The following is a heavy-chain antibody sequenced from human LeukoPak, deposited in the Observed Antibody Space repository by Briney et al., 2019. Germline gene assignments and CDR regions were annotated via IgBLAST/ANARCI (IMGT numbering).Heavy chain of an antibody. Sequence: TGGSLRLSCAASGFTFSRYWMHWVRQAPGKGLVWVSRIKSDGSTTTYADSVKGRFTISRDNAKNTLYLQMNSLRAEDTAVYFCAREFRKSPTGGWGQGTLVTVSS. CDR2: IKSDGSTT. D-gene: IGHD1-14*01. CDR1: GFTFSRYW. CDR3: AREFRKSPTGG. V-gene: IGHV3-74*01. J-gene: IGHJ4*02.